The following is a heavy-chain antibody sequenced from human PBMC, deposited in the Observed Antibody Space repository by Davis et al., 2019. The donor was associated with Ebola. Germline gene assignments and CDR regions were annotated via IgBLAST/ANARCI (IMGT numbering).Heavy chain of an antibody. CDR1: GYTFTGYY. CDR2: IIPILGIA. D-gene: IGHD6-13*01. CDR3: ARTRIHRIAAAGRDYYYYYGMDV. V-gene: IGHV1-69*02. J-gene: IGHJ6*02. Sequence: AASVKVSCKASGYTFTGYYMHWVRQAPGQGLEWMGRIIPILGIANYAQKFQGRVTITADKSTSTAYMELSSLRSEDTAVYYCARTRIHRIAAAGRDYYYYYGMDVWGQGTTVTVSS.